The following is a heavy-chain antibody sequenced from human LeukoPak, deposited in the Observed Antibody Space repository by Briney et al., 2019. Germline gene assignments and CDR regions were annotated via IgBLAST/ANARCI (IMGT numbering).Heavy chain of an antibody. J-gene: IGHJ3*02. D-gene: IGHD4-23*01. CDR2: INWNGGST. CDR3: ARGDYGGNSDHDAFDI. V-gene: IGHV3-20*04. Sequence: GGSLRLSCAASGFTVSSNYMSWVRQAPGKGLEWVSGINWNGGSTGYADSVKGRFTISRDNAKNSLYLQMNSLRAEDTALYYCARGDYGGNSDHDAFDIWGQGTMVTVSS. CDR1: GFTVSSNY.